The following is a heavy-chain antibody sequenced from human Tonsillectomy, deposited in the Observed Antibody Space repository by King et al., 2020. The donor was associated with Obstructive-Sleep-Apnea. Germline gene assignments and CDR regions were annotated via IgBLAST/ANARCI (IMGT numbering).Heavy chain of an antibody. J-gene: IGHJ4*02. V-gene: IGHV3-23*04. D-gene: IGHD3-3*01. CDR3: AKGERFLEWLLSLDY. CDR1: GFTFSSYA. Sequence: VQLVESGGGLVQPGGSLRLSCAASGFTFSSYAMSWVRQAPGKGLEWVSAVSSRGGSTYYADSVKGRFTISRDNSKNTLYLQMNSLRAEDTAVYYCAKGERFLEWLLSLDYWGQGTLVTVSS. CDR2: VSSRGGST.